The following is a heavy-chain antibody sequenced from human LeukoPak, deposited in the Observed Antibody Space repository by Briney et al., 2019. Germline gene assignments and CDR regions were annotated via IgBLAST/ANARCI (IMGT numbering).Heavy chain of an antibody. CDR3: AREVTDYYYMDV. J-gene: IGHJ6*03. V-gene: IGHV3-21*01. CDR1: GFTFSSYS. Sequence: PGGSLRLSCAASGFTFSSYSMNWVRQAPGKGLEWVSSISSSSSYIYYADSVKSRFTISRDNAKNSLYLQMNSLRAEDTAVYYCAREVTDYYYMDVWGKGTTVTVSS. CDR2: ISSSSSYI. D-gene: IGHD5-18*01.